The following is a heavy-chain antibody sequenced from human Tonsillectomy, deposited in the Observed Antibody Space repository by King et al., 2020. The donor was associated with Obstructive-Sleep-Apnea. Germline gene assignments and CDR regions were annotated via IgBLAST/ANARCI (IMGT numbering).Heavy chain of an antibody. CDR3: ARIGDGRGLGFDY. Sequence: FTLKESGPALVKPTQTPTLTCTFSGFSLNNSEMCVSWIRQPPGKALEWLALIDWDDDKYYSTSLKTRLTISKDTSKNQVVLTMTNKDPVDTATYYCARIGDGRGLGFDYWGQGTLVTVSS. V-gene: IGHV2-70*01. J-gene: IGHJ4*02. CDR2: IDWDDDK. D-gene: IGHD5-24*01. CDR1: GFSLNNSEMC.